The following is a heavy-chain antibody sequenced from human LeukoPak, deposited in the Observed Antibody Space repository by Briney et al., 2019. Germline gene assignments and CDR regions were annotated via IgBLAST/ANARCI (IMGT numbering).Heavy chain of an antibody. CDR1: GFSFSGYW. J-gene: IGHJ3*02. Sequence: PRGSLRLSCSASGFSFSGYWMRWVRQAPGKGPEWVADMKGDGSEKNYVDSVKGRFTISRDNAKNSLYLQINSLRVEDTAVYYCTRGSFYAFDIWGRGTLVAVSS. CDR3: TRGSFYAFDI. CDR2: MKGDGSEK. V-gene: IGHV3-7*04.